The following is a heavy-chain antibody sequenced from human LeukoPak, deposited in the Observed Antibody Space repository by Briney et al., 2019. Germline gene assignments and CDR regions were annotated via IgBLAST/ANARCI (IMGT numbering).Heavy chain of an antibody. Sequence: GGSLRLSCAASEFTFSSYSINWVRQAPGKGLEWVSAISGSGNSTYYADSVKGRFTISRDNSKNTLYLHNNSLRAEDAAVYYCVKPRSGGLFEAFDYWRQGTLVSVPS. CDR2: ISGSGNST. CDR1: EFTFSSYS. V-gene: IGHV3-23*01. D-gene: IGHD3-10*02. CDR3: VKPRSGGLFEAFDY. J-gene: IGHJ4*02.